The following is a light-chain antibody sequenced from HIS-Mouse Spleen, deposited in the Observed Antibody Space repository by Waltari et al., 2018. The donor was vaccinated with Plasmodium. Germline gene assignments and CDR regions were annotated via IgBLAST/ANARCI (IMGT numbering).Light chain of an antibody. V-gene: IGLV3-19*01. CDR3: NSRDSSGNHWV. Sequence: SSELTQDPAVSVALGQTVRITCHGDSLRSYYASWYQQKPGQAPVLVIYGKNNRPSGIPDRFSGYSSGNTASLTITGAQAEDEADYYCNSRDSSGNHWVFGGGTKLTVL. CDR1: SLRSYY. CDR2: GKN. J-gene: IGLJ3*02.